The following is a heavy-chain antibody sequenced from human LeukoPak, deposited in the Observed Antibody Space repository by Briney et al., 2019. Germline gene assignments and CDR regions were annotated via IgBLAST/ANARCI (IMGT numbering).Heavy chain of an antibody. V-gene: IGHV3-20*04. Sequence: GGSLRLSCAASGFTFDDYGMSWVRQAPGKGLEWVSGINWNGGSTGYADSVKGRFTISRDNAKNSLYLQMNSLKAEDTALYYCARGPQHIVVVTAPEDYWGQGTLVTVSS. D-gene: IGHD2-21*02. J-gene: IGHJ4*02. CDR2: INWNGGST. CDR1: GFTFDDYG. CDR3: ARGPQHIVVVTAPEDY.